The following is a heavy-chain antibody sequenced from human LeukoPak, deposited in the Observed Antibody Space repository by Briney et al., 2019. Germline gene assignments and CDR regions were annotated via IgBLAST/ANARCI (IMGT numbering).Heavy chain of an antibody. Sequence: SETLSLTCTLSGGSLNSNYWSWIRQPAGKGLEWIGRVSTNGNTNYNASLKRRVTMSVDTSKNQFSLKLRSVTAADTAVYYCARDPGPSGSYLFDYWGQGTLITVSS. J-gene: IGHJ4*02. CDR1: GGSLNSNY. CDR2: VSTNGNT. CDR3: ARDPGPSGSYLFDY. V-gene: IGHV4-4*07. D-gene: IGHD1-26*01.